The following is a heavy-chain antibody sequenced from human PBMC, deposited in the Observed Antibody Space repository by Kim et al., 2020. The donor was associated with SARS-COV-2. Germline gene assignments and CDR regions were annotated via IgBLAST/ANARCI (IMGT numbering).Heavy chain of an antibody. J-gene: IGHJ1*01. CDR3: ARYSSSWYGKYFQH. CDR2: LNHSGST. D-gene: IGHD6-13*01. CDR1: GGSFSGYY. Sequence: SETLSLTCAVYGGSFSGYYWSWIRQPPGKGLEWIGELNHSGSTNYNPSLKSRVTISVDTSKHQFSLRLSSVTAADTAVYYCARYSSSWYGKYFQHWGQGTLVTVSS. V-gene: IGHV4-34*01.